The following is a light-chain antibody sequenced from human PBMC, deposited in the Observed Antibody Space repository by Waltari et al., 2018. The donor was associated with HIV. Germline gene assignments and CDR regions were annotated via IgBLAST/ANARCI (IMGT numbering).Light chain of an antibody. CDR3: QHYNGYSQT. CDR2: KAS. J-gene: IGKJ1*01. CDR1: QSISSW. V-gene: IGKV1-5*03. Sequence: DIQMTQSPSPLSASVGDRVTITCRPSQSISSWLAWYQQKPGKAPKLLIYKASSLESGVPASFSGSGSGTEFTLTISSLQADDFATYYCQHYNGYSQTFGQGTKVEIK.